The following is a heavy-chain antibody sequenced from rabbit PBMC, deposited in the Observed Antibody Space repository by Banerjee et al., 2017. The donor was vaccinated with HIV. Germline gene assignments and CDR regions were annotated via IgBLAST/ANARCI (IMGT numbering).Heavy chain of an antibody. CDR2: IAAGSSGST. D-gene: IGHD4-1*01. CDR1: GFSFSSYW. V-gene: IGHV1S40*01. CDR3: ARRAYSSGWSIDL. Sequence: QSLEESGGDLVKPGASLTLTCTASGFSFSSYWICWVRQAPGKGLEWIACIAAGSSGSTYYASWAKGRFTISKTSSTTVTLQMTSLTAADTATYFCARRAYSSGWSIDLWGQGTLVTVS. J-gene: IGHJ3*01.